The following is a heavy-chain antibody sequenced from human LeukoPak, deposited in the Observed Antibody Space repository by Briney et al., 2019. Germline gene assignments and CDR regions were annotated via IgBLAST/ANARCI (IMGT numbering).Heavy chain of an antibody. V-gene: IGHV4-39*01. CDR3: ARGNLVQGNYYGMDV. Sequence: SETLSLTCTVSGGSISRSSYYWGWIRQPPGKGLEWIGTVYYSGSTYYNPSLKSRVTISVDTSKNQFSMKLSSVTAADTAVYYCARGNLVQGNYYGMDVWGQGTTVTVSS. J-gene: IGHJ6*02. D-gene: IGHD3-10*01. CDR1: GGSISRSSYY. CDR2: VYYSGST.